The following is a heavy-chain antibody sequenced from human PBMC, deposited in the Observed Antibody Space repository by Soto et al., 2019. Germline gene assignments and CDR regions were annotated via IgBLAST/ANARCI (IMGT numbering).Heavy chain of an antibody. Sequence: TLSLTCTVSGGSISSYYWSWIRQPPGKGLEWIGYIYYSGSTNYNPSLKSRVTISVDTSKNQFSLKLSSVTAADTAVYYCARAPVEQLVPNYFDYWGQGTLVTVSS. J-gene: IGHJ4*02. CDR2: IYYSGST. CDR3: ARAPVEQLVPNYFDY. V-gene: IGHV4-59*01. CDR1: GGSISSYY. D-gene: IGHD6-6*01.